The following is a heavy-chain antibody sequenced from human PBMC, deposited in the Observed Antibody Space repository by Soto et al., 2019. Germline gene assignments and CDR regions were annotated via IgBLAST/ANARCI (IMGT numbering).Heavy chain of an antibody. V-gene: IGHV3-48*01. Sequence: QPGGSLRLSCEASGFTFSGYGMKWVRQAPGKGLEWISHINSRSSTVYYADSVRGRFTISRDNARNSLYLQMSSLRAEDTAVYYCVRDRGVTLGTRVRSSMDVCGKGTTVTVSS. CDR3: VRDRGVTLGTRVRSSMDV. CDR2: INSRSSTV. J-gene: IGHJ6*03. CDR1: GFTFSGYG. D-gene: IGHD2-21*02.